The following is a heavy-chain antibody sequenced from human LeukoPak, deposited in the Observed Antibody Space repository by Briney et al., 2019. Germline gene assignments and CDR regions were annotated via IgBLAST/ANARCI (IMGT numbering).Heavy chain of an antibody. CDR2: VYYNGRT. V-gene: IGHV4-59*08. D-gene: IGHD3-22*01. J-gene: IGHJ4*02. CDR1: GGSISSYY. Sequence: SETLSLTCTVSGGSISSYYWSWIRQPPGKGLEWIGYVYYNGRTTYNPSLSSRVTISVDMSKNQFSLKLSSVTAADTAVYYCARHGRYYDSTRYYFDYWGQGTLVTVSS. CDR3: ARHGRYYDSTRYYFDY.